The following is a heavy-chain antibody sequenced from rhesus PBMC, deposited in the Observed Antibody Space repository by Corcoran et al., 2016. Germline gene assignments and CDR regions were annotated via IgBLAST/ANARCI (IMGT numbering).Heavy chain of an antibody. CDR1: GGSITSNY. J-gene: IGHJ4*01. Sequence: QLQLQESGPGLVKPSETLSLTCAVSGGSITSNYWKWIRQPPGKALEWIGRISGSGGNTDYNPTLKSRVTISTDTSKNQFSLKLSSVTAADTAVYYCARERGGISSDVDYWGQGVLVTVSS. V-gene: IGHV4-173*01. CDR2: ISGSGGNT. D-gene: IGHD2-39*02. CDR3: ARERGGISSDVDY.